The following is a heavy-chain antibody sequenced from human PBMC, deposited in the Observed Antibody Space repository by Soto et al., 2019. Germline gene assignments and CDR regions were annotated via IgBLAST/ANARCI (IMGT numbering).Heavy chain of an antibody. D-gene: IGHD6-13*01. V-gene: IGHV3-48*02. CDR1: GFTFSTYI. CDR2: ISRSNSII. J-gene: IGHJ3*02. Sequence: PGGSLRLFCAASGFTFSTYIRHCVRQAPGKGLEWVSYISRSNSIIYYADSVKGRFTISRDNAKNSLYLQMNSLRDDDTAVYYCAREDRYSSSWAHDAFDIWGQGTMVTVS. CDR3: AREDRYSSSWAHDAFDI.